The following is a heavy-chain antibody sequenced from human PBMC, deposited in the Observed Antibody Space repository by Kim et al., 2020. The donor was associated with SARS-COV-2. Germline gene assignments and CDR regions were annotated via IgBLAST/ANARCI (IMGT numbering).Heavy chain of an antibody. Sequence: TKYSEKFQGRVTFTRDTSASSAYMDLSSLTSEDTAVYYCARNPPGTGYFDYWGRGTLVTVSS. J-gene: IGHJ4*02. D-gene: IGHD6-13*01. CDR3: ARNPPGTGYFDY. CDR2: T. V-gene: IGHV1-3*01.